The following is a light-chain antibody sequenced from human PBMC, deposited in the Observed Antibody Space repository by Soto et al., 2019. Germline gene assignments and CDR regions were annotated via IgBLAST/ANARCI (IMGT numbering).Light chain of an antibody. V-gene: IGLV2-8*01. J-gene: IGLJ1*01. CDR3: VSFAGGTYV. CDR1: SCDVGGYIF. Sequence: QSVLTQPPSASGSPGQSVTISCTGTSCDVGGYIFVSWYQQHPGKVPKLIIYDVNKRPSGVPDRFSGSKYGNTASLTVSGLQAEDEGDYYCVSFAGGTYVFGTGTKVTVL. CDR2: DVN.